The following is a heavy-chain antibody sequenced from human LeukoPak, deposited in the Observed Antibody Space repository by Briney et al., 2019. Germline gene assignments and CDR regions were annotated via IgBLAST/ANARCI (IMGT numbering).Heavy chain of an antibody. J-gene: IGHJ5*02. CDR2: ISYDGSNK. V-gene: IGHV3-30-3*01. Sequence: AGGSLRLSCAASGFTFSSYAMHWVRQAPGKGLEWVAVISYDGSNKYYADSVKGRFTISRDNSKNTLYLQMNSLRAEDTAVYYCARDFRSIAAAGPPKTGFDPWGQGTLVTVSS. D-gene: IGHD6-13*01. CDR1: GFTFSSYA. CDR3: ARDFRSIAAAGPPKTGFDP.